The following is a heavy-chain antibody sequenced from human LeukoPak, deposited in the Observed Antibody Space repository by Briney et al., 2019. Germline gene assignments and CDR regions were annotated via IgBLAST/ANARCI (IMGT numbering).Heavy chain of an antibody. CDR3: ARAMGGYVQFDY. Sequence: SQTLSLTCTVSGDSISSDDYYWSWIRQPAGKGLEWIGRFSASGNSNYNPSLKSRVTISVDTSKNQFSLKLSSVTAADTAVYYCARAMGGYVQFDYWGQGTLVTVSS. CDR1: GDSISSDDYY. V-gene: IGHV4-61*02. CDR2: FSASGNS. D-gene: IGHD5-12*01. J-gene: IGHJ4*02.